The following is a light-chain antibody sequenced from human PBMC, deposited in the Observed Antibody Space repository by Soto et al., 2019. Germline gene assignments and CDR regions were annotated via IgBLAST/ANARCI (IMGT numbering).Light chain of an antibody. V-gene: IGKV3-15*01. CDR1: QNVLSD. CDR3: HQYRSWPRT. Sequence: EILLTQSPATLSASPGETATLSCRASQNVLSDLAWYQHKPGQAPRLLVYGATTRATDAPAKFRGRGSGTDFSLTISSLQSEDSATYYCHQYRSWPRTFGQGSKVEIK. J-gene: IGKJ1*01. CDR2: GAT.